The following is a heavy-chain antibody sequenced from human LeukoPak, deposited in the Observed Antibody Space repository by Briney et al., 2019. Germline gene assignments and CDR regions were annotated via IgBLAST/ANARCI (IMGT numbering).Heavy chain of an antibody. D-gene: IGHD6-13*01. CDR2: ISWNSGSI. CDR1: GFTFDDYA. CDR3: ACDSSPLAFDY. V-gene: IGHV3-9*01. Sequence: GGSLRLSCAASGFTFDDYAMHWVRQAPGKGLEWVSGISWNSGSIGYADSVKGRFTISRDNAKNSLYLQMNSLRAEDTALYYCACDSSPLAFDYWGQGTLVTVSS. J-gene: IGHJ4*02.